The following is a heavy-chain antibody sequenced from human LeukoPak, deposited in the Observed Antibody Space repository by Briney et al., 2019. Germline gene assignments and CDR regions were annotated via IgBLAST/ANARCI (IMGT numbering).Heavy chain of an antibody. D-gene: IGHD2-15*01. J-gene: IGHJ4*02. CDR3: ARAQTPPPYCSGGSCYTLGPYYFDY. Sequence: ASVKVSCKASGYTFTSYGISWVRQAPGQGLEWMGWISAHNGNTNYAQKLQGRVTMTTDTSTSTAYMELRSLRSDDTAVYYCARAQTPPPYCSGGSCYTLGPYYFDYWGQGTLVTVSS. CDR1: GYTFTSYG. CDR2: ISAHNGNT. V-gene: IGHV1-18*01.